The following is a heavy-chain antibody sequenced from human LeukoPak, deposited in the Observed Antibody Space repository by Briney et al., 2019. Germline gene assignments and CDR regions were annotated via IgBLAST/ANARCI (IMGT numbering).Heavy chain of an antibody. Sequence: PGGSLRLSCAASGFTFSSYAMHWVRQAPGKGLEYVSAISSNGGSTYYANSVKGRFTISRDNSKNTLYLQMGSLRAEDTAVYYCARDGGGYYASGTHYYFDCWGQGTLATVSS. V-gene: IGHV3-64*01. CDR2: ISSNGGST. CDR3: ARDGGGYYASGTHYYFDC. D-gene: IGHD3-10*01. CDR1: GFTFSSYA. J-gene: IGHJ4*02.